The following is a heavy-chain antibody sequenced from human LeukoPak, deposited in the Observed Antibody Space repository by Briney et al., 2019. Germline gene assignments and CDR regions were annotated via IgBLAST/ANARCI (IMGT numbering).Heavy chain of an antibody. CDR2: IRSKAYGGTT. J-gene: IGHJ6*04. CDR1: GFTFGDYG. D-gene: IGHD2-2*01. CDR3: TRDDRYCSSTSCYGGYYYYYGMDV. V-gene: IGHV3-49*04. Sequence: PGGSLRLSCTASGFTFGDYGMSWVRQAPGKGLEWVGFIRSKAYGGTTEYSASVKGRFTISRDDSESIAYLQMNRLKTEDTGVDYCTRDDRYCSSTSCYGGYYYYYGMDVWGKGTTVTVSS.